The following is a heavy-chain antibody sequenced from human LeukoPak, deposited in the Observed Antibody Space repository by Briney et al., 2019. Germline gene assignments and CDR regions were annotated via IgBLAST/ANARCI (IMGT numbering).Heavy chain of an antibody. Sequence: PSETLSLTCAVYGGSFSGYYWSWIRQPPGKGLEWIGEINHSGSTNYNPSLKSRVTISVDTSKNQFSLKLSSVTAADTAVYYCGRDSGFWLYWGQGTLVTVSS. CDR1: GGSFSGYY. D-gene: IGHD3-22*01. J-gene: IGHJ4*02. CDR2: INHSGST. V-gene: IGHV4-34*01. CDR3: GRDSGFWLY.